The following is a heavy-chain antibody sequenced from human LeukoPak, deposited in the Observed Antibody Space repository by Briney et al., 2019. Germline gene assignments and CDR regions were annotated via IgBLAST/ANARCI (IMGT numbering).Heavy chain of an antibody. Sequence: GGSLRLSCAASGFTFSSGMHWVRQAPGKGLEWVAVISYDGSNKYYADSVKGRFTISRDNSKNTLYLQMNSLRAEDTAVYYCARRIVCPDYWGQGTLVTVSS. V-gene: IGHV3-30*03. CDR1: GFTFSSG. D-gene: IGHD2-15*01. CDR3: ARRIVCPDY. J-gene: IGHJ4*02. CDR2: ISYDGSNK.